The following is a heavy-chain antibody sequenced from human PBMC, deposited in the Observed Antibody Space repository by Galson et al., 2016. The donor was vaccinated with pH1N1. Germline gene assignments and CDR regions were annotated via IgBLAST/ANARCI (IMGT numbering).Heavy chain of an antibody. Sequence: SVKVSCKASEYTFIGYYIHWMRQALGHGLAWMGWINPNNGDTHYAQNFQGRVTMTRDTSISTAYMELNSLRSDDTAVYYCARVNTYDSSGYYPFDYWGQGTQVTVSS. CDR3: ARVNTYDSSGYYPFDY. CDR1: EYTFIGYY. D-gene: IGHD3-22*01. J-gene: IGHJ4*02. V-gene: IGHV1-2*02. CDR2: INPNNGDT.